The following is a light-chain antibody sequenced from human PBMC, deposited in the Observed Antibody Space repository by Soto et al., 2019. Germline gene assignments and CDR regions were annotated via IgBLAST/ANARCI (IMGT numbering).Light chain of an antibody. Sequence: EIVLPQSPGTLSLSPGERATLSCRSSQSVSNNFLAWYQQKPGQAPRLLIYGASSRATDIPDRFSGRGSGTDFTLTISRLEPEDFAVYYCQQYGSSPPSSTFGQGTRLEI. CDR1: QSVSNNF. CDR3: QQYGSSPPSST. V-gene: IGKV3-20*01. J-gene: IGKJ5*01. CDR2: GAS.